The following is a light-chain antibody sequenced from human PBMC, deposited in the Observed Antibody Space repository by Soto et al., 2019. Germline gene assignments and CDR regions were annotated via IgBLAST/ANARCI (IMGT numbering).Light chain of an antibody. V-gene: IGKV1-33*01. J-gene: IGKJ4*01. CDR3: QQFDKLPLT. CDR1: QDINNS. Sequence: DIPMTQSLSSLSASVGDRVTITCQASQDINNSLNWYQQRPGEAPKLLVYDASILEAGVPSRFSGRGFGTTFTLTISSLQPEDLATNFCQQFDKLPLTFGGGTKLELK. CDR2: DAS.